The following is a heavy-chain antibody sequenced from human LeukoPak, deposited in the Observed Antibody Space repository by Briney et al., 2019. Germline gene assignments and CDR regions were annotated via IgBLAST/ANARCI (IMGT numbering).Heavy chain of an antibody. CDR1: GFTFDDYA. J-gene: IGHJ4*02. Sequence: GGSLRLSCAASGFTFDDYAMHWVRQAPGKGLEWVSGISWNSGSIGYADSVKGRFTISRDNAKNSLYLQMNSLRAEDTALYYCARSNILLWFGELLYPYYFDYWGQGTLVTVSS. CDR2: ISWNSGSI. V-gene: IGHV3-9*01. D-gene: IGHD3-10*01. CDR3: ARSNILLWFGELLYPYYFDY.